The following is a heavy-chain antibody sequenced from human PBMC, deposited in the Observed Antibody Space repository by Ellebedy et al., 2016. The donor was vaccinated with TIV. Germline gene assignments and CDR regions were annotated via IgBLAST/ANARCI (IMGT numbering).Heavy chain of an antibody. J-gene: IGHJ4*02. CDR2: IYYSGTT. CDR3: ARETDFWSDSSYFDY. CDR1: GGSINSGDSY. V-gene: IGHV4-30-4*01. D-gene: IGHD3-3*01. Sequence: SETLSLXCSVSGGSINSGDSYWSWIRQPPGKGLEWLGYIYYSGTTYYNTSLKSRITISVDTSKNQFSLRLSSVTAADTAVYFCARETDFWSDSSYFDYWGQGILVTISS.